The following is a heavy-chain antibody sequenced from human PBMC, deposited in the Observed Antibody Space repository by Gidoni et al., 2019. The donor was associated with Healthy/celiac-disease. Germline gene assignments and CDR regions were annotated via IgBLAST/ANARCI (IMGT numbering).Heavy chain of an antibody. Sequence: FTISRDNSKNTLYLQMNSLRAEDTAVYYCARDRTMIVVGYRSSIDYWGQGTLVTVSS. D-gene: IGHD3-22*01. CDR3: ARDRTMIVVGYRSSIDY. V-gene: IGHV3-30*01. J-gene: IGHJ4*02.